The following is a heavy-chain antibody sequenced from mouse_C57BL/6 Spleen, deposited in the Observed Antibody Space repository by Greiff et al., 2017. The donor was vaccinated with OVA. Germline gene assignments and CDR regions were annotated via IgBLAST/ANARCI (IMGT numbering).Heavy chain of an antibody. V-gene: IGHV1-52*01. CDR1: GYTFTSYW. D-gene: IGHD3-2*02. Sequence: QVQLQQPGAELVRPGSSVKLSCKASGYTFTSYWMHWVKQRPIQGLEWIGNIDPSDSENHYNQTFKDKATLTVDKSSSTATMQLSSLTSEASAVYYCARSGQLRPPMTMDYWGQGTSVTVSS. CDR3: ARSGQLRPPMTMDY. J-gene: IGHJ4*01. CDR2: IDPSDSEN.